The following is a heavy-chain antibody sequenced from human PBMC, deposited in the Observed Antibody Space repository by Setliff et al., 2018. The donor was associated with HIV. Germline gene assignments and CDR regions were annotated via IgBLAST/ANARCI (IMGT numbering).Heavy chain of an antibody. CDR1: GYTFTSYD. Sequence: GASVKVSCKASGYTFTSYDINWVRQATGQGLEWMGWMNPNSGNTGYARKFQGRVTITRNTSISTAYMELSSLSSEDTAVYYCARGRKYLTTVTSSYFYYMDVWGKGTTVTVSS. V-gene: IGHV1-8*02. J-gene: IGHJ6*03. D-gene: IGHD4-4*01. CDR2: MNPNSGNT. CDR3: ARGRKYLTTVTSSYFYYMDV.